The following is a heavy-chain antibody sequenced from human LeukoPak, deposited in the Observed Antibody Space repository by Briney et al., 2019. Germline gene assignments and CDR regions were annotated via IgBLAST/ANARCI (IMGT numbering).Heavy chain of an antibody. CDR3: TRMTAGHDY. CDR1: GVSFDDYY. V-gene: IGHV4-34*01. J-gene: IGHJ4*02. Sequence: NPSETLSLTCAVSGVSFDDYYWSWVRQTPGKGLEWIGEINHSGYTNDSPSLKSRVTLSIDTSRKQFSLNLRPVTVADTGIYYCTRMTAGHDYWGQGTLVTVSS. CDR2: INHSGYT. D-gene: IGHD2-21*02.